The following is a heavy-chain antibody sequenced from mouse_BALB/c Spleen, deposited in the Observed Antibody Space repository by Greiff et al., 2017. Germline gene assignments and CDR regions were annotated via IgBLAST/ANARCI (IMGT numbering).Heavy chain of an antibody. CDR3: ARDKQAYAMDY. V-gene: IGHV5-6-3*01. D-gene: IGHD3-2*02. CDR2: INSNGGST. J-gene: IGHJ4*01. CDR1: GFTFSSYG. Sequence: VQLKESGGGLVQPGGSLKLSCAASGFTFSSYGMSWVRQTPDKRLELVATINSNGGSTYYPDSVKGRFTISRDNAKNTLYLQMSSLKSEDTAMYYCARDKQAYAMDYWGQGTSVTVSS.